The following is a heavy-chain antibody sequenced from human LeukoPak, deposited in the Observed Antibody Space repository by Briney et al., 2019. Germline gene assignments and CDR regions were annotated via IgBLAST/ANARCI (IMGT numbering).Heavy chain of an antibody. V-gene: IGHV4-34*01. CDR1: GGSFSGYY. CDR3: ARGAPKEIQLWLRLRGVAFDI. J-gene: IGHJ3*02. D-gene: IGHD5-18*01. Sequence: SETLSLTCAVYGGSFSGYYWSWIRQPPGKGLEWIGEINHSGSTNYDPSLKSRVTISVDTSKNQFSLKLNSVTAADTAVYYCARGAPKEIQLWLRLRGVAFDIWGQGTMVTVSS. CDR2: INHSGST.